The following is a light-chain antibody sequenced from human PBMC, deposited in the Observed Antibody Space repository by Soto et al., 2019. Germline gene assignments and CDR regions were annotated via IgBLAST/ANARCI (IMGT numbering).Light chain of an antibody. J-gene: IGKJ2*01. CDR2: KAS. V-gene: IGKV1-5*03. CDR3: QQYNSS. Sequence: DIQMTQSPSTLSASVGDRVTITCRASQSISSWLAWYQQKPGKAPKLLIYKASNLETGVPSRFSGSGSGTEFTLTTSSLQPDDFAAYYCQQYNSSFGQGTKVDIK. CDR1: QSISSW.